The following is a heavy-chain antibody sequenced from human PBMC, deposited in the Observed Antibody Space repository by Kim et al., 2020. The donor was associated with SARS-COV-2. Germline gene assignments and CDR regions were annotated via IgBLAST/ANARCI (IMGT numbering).Heavy chain of an antibody. CDR2: ISYDGSNK. V-gene: IGHV3-30*18. J-gene: IGHJ4*02. CDR1: GFTFSSYG. D-gene: IGHD3-22*01. Sequence: GGSLRLSCAASGFTFSSYGMHWVRQAPGKGLEWVAVISYDGSNKYYADSVKGRFTISRDNSKNTLYLQMNSLRAEDTAVYYCAKARDYYDSSGYLMGYWGQGTLVTVSS. CDR3: AKARDYYDSSGYLMGY.